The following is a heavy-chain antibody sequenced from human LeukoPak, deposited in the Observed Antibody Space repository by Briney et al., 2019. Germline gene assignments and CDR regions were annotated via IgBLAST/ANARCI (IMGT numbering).Heavy chain of an antibody. D-gene: IGHD5-18*01. Sequence: SETLSLTCTVSGGSISSYYWSWIRQPPGKGLEWIGYIYYSGSTNCNPSLKSRVTISVDTSKNQFSLKLSSVTAADTAVYYCARGGYTSYYYYMDVWGEGTTVTVSS. CDR1: GGSISSYY. V-gene: IGHV4-59*01. CDR3: ARGGYTSYYYYMDV. CDR2: IYYSGST. J-gene: IGHJ6*03.